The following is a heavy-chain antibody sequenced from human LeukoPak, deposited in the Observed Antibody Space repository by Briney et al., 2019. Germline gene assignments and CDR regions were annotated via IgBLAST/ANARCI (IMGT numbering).Heavy chain of an antibody. CDR3: ARVKYRSSWYEGDWFDP. D-gene: IGHD6-13*01. J-gene: IGHJ5*02. CDR2: IYSSGNT. CDR1: GGSISNGTYY. V-gene: IGHV4-61*02. Sequence: SETLSLTCTVSGGSISNGTYYWSWIRQPAGKGLEWIGRIYSSGNTNYNPSLKSRVIISVDTSKNQFSLKLSSVTAADTAVYYCARVKYRSSWYEGDWFDPWGQGTLVTVSS.